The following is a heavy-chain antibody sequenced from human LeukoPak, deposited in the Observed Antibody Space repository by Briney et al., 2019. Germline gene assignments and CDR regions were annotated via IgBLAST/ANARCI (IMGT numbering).Heavy chain of an antibody. D-gene: IGHD3-10*01. Sequence: SETLSLTCTVSGYSISSGYYWGWIRQPPGKGLEWIGSIYHSGSTYYNPSLKSRVTISVDTSKNQFSLKLSSVTAADTAVYYCARDLGYYGSGSYHPFDPWGQGTLVTVSS. CDR2: IYHSGST. J-gene: IGHJ5*02. CDR1: GYSISSGYY. CDR3: ARDLGYYGSGSYHPFDP. V-gene: IGHV4-38-2*02.